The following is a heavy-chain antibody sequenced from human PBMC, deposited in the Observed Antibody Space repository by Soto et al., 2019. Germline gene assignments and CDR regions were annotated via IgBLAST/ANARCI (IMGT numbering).Heavy chain of an antibody. V-gene: IGHV3-74*01. Sequence: EVQLVESGGNLVQPGGSLRLSWAASGFTLSNYWMHWVRQVPWKGLVWVSRINGDGSSTSYADSVKGRFTISSDNAKNTLYLQMNSLIADDTAVYYCARGWGTSDYWGWGPLVIVSS. CDR1: GFTLSNYW. CDR3: ARGWGTSDY. CDR2: INGDGSST. D-gene: IGHD3-16*01. J-gene: IGHJ4*02.